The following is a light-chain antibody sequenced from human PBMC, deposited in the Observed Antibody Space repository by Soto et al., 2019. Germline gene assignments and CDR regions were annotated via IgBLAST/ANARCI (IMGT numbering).Light chain of an antibody. V-gene: IGLV1-47*01. J-gene: IGLJ1*01. Sequence: QSVLTQPPSAYGTAGQRVTISCSGSSSNIGSNYVYWYQQLPGTAPKLLIYRNNQRPSGVPDRFSGSKSGTSASLAISGLRSEDEADYYCAAWDDSLSAHVFGTGTKLTVL. CDR1: SSNIGSNY. CDR2: RNN. CDR3: AAWDDSLSAHV.